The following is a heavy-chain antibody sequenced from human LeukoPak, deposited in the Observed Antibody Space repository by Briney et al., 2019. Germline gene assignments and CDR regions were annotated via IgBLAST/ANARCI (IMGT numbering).Heavy chain of an antibody. CDR2: ISYDGSNK. J-gene: IGHJ4*02. CDR3: ARDGVDSYGYTFDY. Sequence: PGGSLRLSCAASGFTFSSYAMHWVRQAPGKGLEWVAVISYDGSNKYYADSVKGRFTISRDNSKNTLYLQMNSLRAEDTAVYYCARDGVDSYGYTFDYWGQGTLVTVSS. V-gene: IGHV3-30*04. CDR1: GFTFSSYA. D-gene: IGHD5-18*01.